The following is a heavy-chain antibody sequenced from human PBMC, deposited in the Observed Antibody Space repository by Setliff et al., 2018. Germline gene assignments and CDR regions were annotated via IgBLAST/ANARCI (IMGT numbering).Heavy chain of an antibody. V-gene: IGHV4-34*01. CDR3: AREGPESDSSGYMDV. CDR2: SSHSGST. J-gene: IGHJ6*03. Sequence: PSETLSLTCSVYGESFSNNYWSWIRQHPGKGLEWIGESSHSGSTSYSPSLKSRLTMSVDPSKNHFSLKVTSVTAADTAVYYCAREGPESDSSGYMDVWGQGTTVTVSS. D-gene: IGHD3-22*01. CDR1: GESFSNNY.